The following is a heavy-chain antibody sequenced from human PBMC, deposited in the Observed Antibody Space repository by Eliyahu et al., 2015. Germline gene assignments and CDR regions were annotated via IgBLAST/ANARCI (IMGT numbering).Heavy chain of an antibody. Sequence: QVQLRESGPGLVKPSQTLSLTCXVXGDXVSXGGXXWNWXRQHPGKGLEWIGYISYSGTSYSNPSLKSLLTLDTSKNQFSLKLNSVTAADTAIYYCARGPLGYCSTANCYAGAFDIWGPGTLVTVSS. CDR3: ARGPLGYCSTANCYAGAFDI. CDR1: GDXVSXGGXX. J-gene: IGHJ3*02. D-gene: IGHD2-2*01. V-gene: IGHV4-31*01. CDR2: ISYSGTS.